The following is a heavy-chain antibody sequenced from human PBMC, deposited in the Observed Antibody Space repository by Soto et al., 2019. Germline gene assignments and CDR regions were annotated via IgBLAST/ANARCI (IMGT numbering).Heavy chain of an antibody. J-gene: IGHJ6*02. D-gene: IGHD5-18*01. V-gene: IGHV1-3*01. Sequence: ASVKVSCKASGYTFTSYAMHWVRQAPGQRLEWMGWINAGNGNTKHSQKLQGRVTITADKSTSTAYMDLSSLRSEYTAVYYCARRYSYTHYYGMDVWGQGTTVTVSS. CDR3: ARRYSYTHYYGMDV. CDR2: INAGNGNT. CDR1: GYTFTSYA.